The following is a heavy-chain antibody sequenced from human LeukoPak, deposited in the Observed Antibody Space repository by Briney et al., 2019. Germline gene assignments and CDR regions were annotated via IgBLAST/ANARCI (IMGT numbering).Heavy chain of an antibody. D-gene: IGHD3-10*01. J-gene: IGHJ5*02. CDR1: GGSFSGYY. CDR2: INHSGST. V-gene: IGHV4-34*01. Sequence: PSETLSLTCAVYGGSFSGYYWSWIRQHPGKGLEWIGEINHSGSTNYNPSLKSRVTISVDTSKNQFSLKLSSVTAADTAVYYCARDQYYYGSGRPPFDPWGQGTLVTVSS. CDR3: ARDQYYYGSGRPPFDP.